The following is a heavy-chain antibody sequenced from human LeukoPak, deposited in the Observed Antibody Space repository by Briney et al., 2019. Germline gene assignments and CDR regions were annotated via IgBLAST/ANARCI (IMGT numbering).Heavy chain of an antibody. Sequence: PSETLSLTCAVYGRSFSGYYWSWIRQPPGKGLEWIGEINHSGSTNYNPSLKSRVTISVDTSKNQFSQKLSSVTAADTAVYYCARARRGYSGSYYAYFDYWGQGTLVTVSS. CDR2: INHSGST. CDR3: ARARRGYSGSYYAYFDY. V-gene: IGHV4-34*01. CDR1: GRSFSGYY. D-gene: IGHD1-26*01. J-gene: IGHJ4*02.